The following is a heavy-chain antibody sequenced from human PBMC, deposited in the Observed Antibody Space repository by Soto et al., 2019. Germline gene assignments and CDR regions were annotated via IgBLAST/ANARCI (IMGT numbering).Heavy chain of an antibody. CDR2: IRTKAYGGTT. J-gene: IGHJ4*02. D-gene: IGHD5-12*01. Sequence: SLRLSCTVSGFTFGAYAMSWFRQAPGQGMDWVGFIRTKAYGGTTEYAASVRDRFTISREDTKSIVYLQMNNLRTEAPAVYYCTRAHSGCAEYWGQGTVVTVT. V-gene: IGHV3-49*03. CDR3: TRAHSGCAEY. CDR1: GFTFGAYA.